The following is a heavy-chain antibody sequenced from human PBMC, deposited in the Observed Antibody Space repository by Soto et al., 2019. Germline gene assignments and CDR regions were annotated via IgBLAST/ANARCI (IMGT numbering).Heavy chain of an antibody. D-gene: IGHD6-19*01. CDR2: ISAYNGNT. CDR3: ARDRGRPAVAGTYFPVDY. J-gene: IGHJ4*02. Sequence: PSVTFSCKASGYTFTSYGISWVRHAPGQGLEWMGWISAYNGNTNYAQKLQGRVTMTTATSTSTAYMELRSLRSDDTAVYYCARDRGRPAVAGTYFPVDYWGQGTLVTVSS. CDR1: GYTFTSYG. V-gene: IGHV1-18*04.